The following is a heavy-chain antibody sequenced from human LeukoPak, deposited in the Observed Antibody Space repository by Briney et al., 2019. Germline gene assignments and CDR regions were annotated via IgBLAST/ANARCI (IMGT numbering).Heavy chain of an antibody. CDR3: TRSSAMAYALFWCDP. CDR1: GYTFTGYY. Sequence: ASVKVSCKASGYTFTGYYMHWVRQAPGQGLEWMGWINANRGDTNYAQKFQGRVTMTRDTSISTAYIELSRLRSDDTAVYYCTRSSAMAYALFWCDPWGQGTLVTVSS. V-gene: IGHV1-2*02. J-gene: IGHJ5*02. D-gene: IGHD5-24*01. CDR2: INANRGDT.